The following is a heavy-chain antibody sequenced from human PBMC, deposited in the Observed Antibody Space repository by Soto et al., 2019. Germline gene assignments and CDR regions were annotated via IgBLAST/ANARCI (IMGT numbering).Heavy chain of an antibody. CDR3: SAVYVGKEVNWYFDF. Sequence: QVQLVQSGAEVKKPGSSVKVSCKASGGTFSSYAISWVRQAPGQGLEWKGGFIPIFGTANYAQKLQGRVTITADESTSTSYMELSSLRSEDTAVYYCSAVYVGKEVNWYFDFWGRGTLVTVSS. CDR2: FIPIFGTA. D-gene: IGHD3-16*01. CDR1: GGTFSSYA. J-gene: IGHJ2*01. V-gene: IGHV1-69*01.